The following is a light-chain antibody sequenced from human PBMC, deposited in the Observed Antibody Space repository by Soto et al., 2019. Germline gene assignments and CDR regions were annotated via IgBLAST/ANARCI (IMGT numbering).Light chain of an antibody. CDR1: QSISSY. J-gene: IGKJ1*01. CDR2: GAS. Sequence: DIQMTQSPPSLSASVGDRVTITCRASQSISSYLYWYQQKPGKAPKLLIYGASSLHSGVPSRFGGSGSGTDFTLTISSLQPEDFATYFCQQSYSNPRTFGQGTKVDSK. CDR3: QQSYSNPRT. V-gene: IGKV1-39*01.